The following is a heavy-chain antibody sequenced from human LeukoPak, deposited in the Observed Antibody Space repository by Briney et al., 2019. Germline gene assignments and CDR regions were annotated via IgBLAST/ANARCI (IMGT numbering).Heavy chain of an antibody. Sequence: GGSLRLSCVASGFTFSSYWMTWVRQAPGKGLEWVANMKFDGSEKYYVDSVKGRFTISRDNAKNSLYLQMNSLRVEDTAVYYCARKGGSPGYWGQGTLVTVSS. J-gene: IGHJ4*02. CDR3: ARKGGSPGY. CDR1: GFTFSSYW. D-gene: IGHD1-26*01. CDR2: MKFDGSEK. V-gene: IGHV3-7*01.